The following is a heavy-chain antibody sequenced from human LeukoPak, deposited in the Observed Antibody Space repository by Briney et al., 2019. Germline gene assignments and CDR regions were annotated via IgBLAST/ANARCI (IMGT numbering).Heavy chain of an antibody. CDR3: ARGGGSGWKRTSYWYFDL. Sequence: SETLSLTCAVYGGSFSGYYWSCIRQPPGKGLEWGGEINHSGSTNYNPSLKRRVPISVDTSKNQFSLKLSSVTAADTAVYYCARGGGSGWKRTSYWYFDLWGRGTLVTVSS. D-gene: IGHD6-19*01. J-gene: IGHJ2*01. CDR1: GGSFSGYY. V-gene: IGHV4-34*01. CDR2: INHSGST.